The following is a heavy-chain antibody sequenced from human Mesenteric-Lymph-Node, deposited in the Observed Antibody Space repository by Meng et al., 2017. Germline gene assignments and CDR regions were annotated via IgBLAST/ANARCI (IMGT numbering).Heavy chain of an antibody. Sequence: GESLKISCAASGFTFSSYEMNWVRQAPGKGLEWVSYISSSGSTIYYADSVKGRFTISRDNAKNSLYLQMNSLRAEDTAVYYCARDYYPGFYGSGSIPANWGQGTLVTVSS. CDR2: ISSSGSTI. D-gene: IGHD3-10*01. J-gene: IGHJ4*02. CDR1: GFTFSSYE. V-gene: IGHV3-48*03. CDR3: ARDYYPGFYGSGSIPAN.